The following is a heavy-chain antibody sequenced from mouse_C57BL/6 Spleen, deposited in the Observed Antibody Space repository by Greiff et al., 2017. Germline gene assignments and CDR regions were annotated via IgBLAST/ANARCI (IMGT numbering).Heavy chain of an antibody. CDR3: ARSEDFITTVVATRDLYAMDY. D-gene: IGHD1-1*01. Sequence: EVQLQQSGPELVKPGASVKISCKASGYTFTDYYMNWVKQSHGKSLEWIGDINPNNGGTSYNQKFKGKATLTVDKSSSTAYMELRSLTSEDSAVYYCARSEDFITTVVATRDLYAMDYWGQGTSVTVSS. V-gene: IGHV1-26*01. CDR1: GYTFTDYY. J-gene: IGHJ4*01. CDR2: INPNNGGT.